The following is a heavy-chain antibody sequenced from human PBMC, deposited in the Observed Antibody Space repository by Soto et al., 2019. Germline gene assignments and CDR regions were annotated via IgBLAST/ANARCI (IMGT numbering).Heavy chain of an antibody. CDR1: GFTFSRFG. CDR2: ISYPGTDK. J-gene: IGHJ6*02. V-gene: IGHV3-30*03. Sequence: RLSCAASGFTFSRFGMHWVRQAPGKGLEWVAVISYPGTDKYYTDSVKGRFTVSRDNFKNTLYLQMDSLRTEDTALYYCARPRSSSDYYFYYGMDVWGQGTTVTVSS. CDR3: ARPRSSSDYYFYYGMDV. D-gene: IGHD6-6*01.